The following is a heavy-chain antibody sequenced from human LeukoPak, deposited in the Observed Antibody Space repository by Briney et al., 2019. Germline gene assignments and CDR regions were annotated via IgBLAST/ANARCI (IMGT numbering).Heavy chain of an antibody. V-gene: IGHV3-30*03. Sequence: GGSLRLSCAASGFTFSSYGMHWVRQAPGKGLEWVAVISYDGSNKYYADSVKGRFTISRDNAKNSLYLQMDSLRAEDTAVYYCARGGSGWPDDYWGQGTLVTVSS. J-gene: IGHJ4*02. CDR2: ISYDGSNK. D-gene: IGHD6-19*01. CDR1: GFTFSSYG. CDR3: ARGGSGWPDDY.